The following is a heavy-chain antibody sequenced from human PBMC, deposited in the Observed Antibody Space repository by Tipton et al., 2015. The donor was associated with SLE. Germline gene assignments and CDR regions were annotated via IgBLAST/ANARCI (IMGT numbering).Heavy chain of an antibody. J-gene: IGHJ4*02. D-gene: IGHD5-12*01. CDR1: GFTFSDYY. V-gene: IGHV3-11*01. Sequence: SLRLSCAASGFTFSDYYMSWIRQAPGKGLEWVSYISSGGSTIYYADSVKGRFTISRDNAKNSLYLQMNSLRAEDTAVYYCARDHIVATVDYWGQGTLVTVSS. CDR3: ARDHIVATVDY. CDR2: ISSGGSTI.